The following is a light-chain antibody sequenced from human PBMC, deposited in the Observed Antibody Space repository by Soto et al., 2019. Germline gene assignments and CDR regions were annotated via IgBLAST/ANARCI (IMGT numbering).Light chain of an antibody. CDR2: DAS. Sequence: EIGLTQSPSTLSLSPGERATLSCRASQSVSSSLAWYQQKPGQAPRLLISDASTRATGIPDRFSGSGSGTDFTLTISDVQPEDFALYYCHQRQSWPRTFGQGTRWIS. J-gene: IGKJ1*01. V-gene: IGKV3-11*01. CDR1: QSVSSS. CDR3: HQRQSWPRT.